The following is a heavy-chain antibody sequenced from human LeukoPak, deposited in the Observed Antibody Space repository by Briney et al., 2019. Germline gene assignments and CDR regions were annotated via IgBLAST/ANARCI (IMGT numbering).Heavy chain of an antibody. CDR2: IYYSGST. Sequence: KSSETLSLTCTVSGXSISSSSYYWGWIRQPPGKGLEWIWSIYYSGSTYYNPSLKSRVTISVDTSKNQFSLKLSSVTAADTAVYYCARHGGPEGVVVAATGLDPWGQGTLVTVSS. D-gene: IGHD2-15*01. V-gene: IGHV4-39*01. CDR3: ARHGGPEGVVVAATGLDP. CDR1: GXSISSSSYY. J-gene: IGHJ5*02.